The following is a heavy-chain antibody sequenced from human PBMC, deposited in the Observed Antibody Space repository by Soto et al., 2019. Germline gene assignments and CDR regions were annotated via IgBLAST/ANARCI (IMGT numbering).Heavy chain of an antibody. CDR2: IKRDGSEK. CDR1: GFMFGRYW. V-gene: IGHV3-7*03. CDR3: ASVRATGYEIDY. J-gene: IGHJ4*02. Sequence: EVQLVESGGGLVQPGGSLRLSCTAAGFMFGRYWMTWVRHVPGKGLPWVANIKRDGSEKYYVDFVKGRVTISRDNAYNSVFLDMNNLRVYDTATYYCASVRATGYEIDYWCQGALVTVYS. D-gene: IGHD5-12*01.